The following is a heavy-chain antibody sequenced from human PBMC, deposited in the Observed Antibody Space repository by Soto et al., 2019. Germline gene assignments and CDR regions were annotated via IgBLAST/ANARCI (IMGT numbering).Heavy chain of an antibody. D-gene: IGHD2-15*01. Sequence: GGSLRLSCAASGFTVSNNYMSWVRQAPGQGLEWVSVIYSRGDTYYADSVKGRFTISRDSSKNTLYLQMNSLRAEDTAVYYCAKDQRTTHYYYYGMDVWGQGTTVTVSS. CDR1: GFTVSNNY. J-gene: IGHJ6*02. CDR2: IYSRGDT. V-gene: IGHV3-66*01. CDR3: AKDQRTTHYYYYGMDV.